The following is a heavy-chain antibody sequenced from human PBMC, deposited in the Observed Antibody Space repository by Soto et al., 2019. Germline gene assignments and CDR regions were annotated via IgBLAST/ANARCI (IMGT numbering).Heavy chain of an antibody. CDR3: ARDDDYGDNGLDY. D-gene: IGHD4-17*01. V-gene: IGHV3-33*01. J-gene: IGHJ4*02. Sequence: QVQLVESGGGVVQPGGSLRLSCAESGFTFGRHGMHWVRQAPGKGLEWVAVIGSDGRRASYADSVKGRFTISRDNGQKTLYLQMNSLRAEETAVYYCARDDDYGDNGLDYWGQGTLVTVSS. CDR1: GFTFGRHG. CDR2: IGSDGRRA.